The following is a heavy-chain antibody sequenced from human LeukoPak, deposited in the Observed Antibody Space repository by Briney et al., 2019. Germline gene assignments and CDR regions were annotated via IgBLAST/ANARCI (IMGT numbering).Heavy chain of an antibody. D-gene: IGHD3-22*01. CDR2: IYYSGST. CDR1: GGSISSYY. CDR3: ARLSSGYYYYFDF. J-gene: IGHJ4*02. V-gene: IGHV4-59*01. Sequence: PSETLSLTCTVSGGSISSYYWSWIRQPPGKGLEWIGHIYYSGSTNYNPSLKSRVTISVDTSKNQFSLKLSSVTAADTAVYYCARLSSGYYYYFDFWGQGTLVTVSS.